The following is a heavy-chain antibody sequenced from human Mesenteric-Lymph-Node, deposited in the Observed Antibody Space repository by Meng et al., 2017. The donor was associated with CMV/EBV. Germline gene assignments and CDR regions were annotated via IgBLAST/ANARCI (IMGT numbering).Heavy chain of an antibody. CDR2: IYGTGIT. D-gene: IGHD2/OR15-2a*01. CDR3: AKSRSSTPGIVDD. V-gene: IGHV4-61*08. Sequence: SGTALVNPSWTLSLPFTFLGVSVISCASQWSWIPQSPGKGLEWIGYIYGTGITIYNPSLKSRVTILLETSKSQFSLKLNSVTTADTAVYYCAKSRSSTPGIVDDWGQGTLVTVSS. CDR1: GVSVISCASQ. J-gene: IGHJ4*02.